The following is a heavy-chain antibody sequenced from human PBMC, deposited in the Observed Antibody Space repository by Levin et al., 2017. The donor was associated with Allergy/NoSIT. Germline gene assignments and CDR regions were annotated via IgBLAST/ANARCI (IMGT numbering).Heavy chain of an antibody. D-gene: IGHD6-6*01. J-gene: IGHJ4*02. CDR2: ISAYNGNT. V-gene: IGHV1-18*01. CDR3: ARDPPPQYSSSSGDY. CDR1: GYTFTSYG. Sequence: GASVKVSCKASGYTFTSYGISWVRQAPGQGLEWMGWISAYNGNTNYAQKLQGRVTMTTDTSTSTAYMELRSLRSDDTAVYYCARDPPPQYSSSSGDYWGQGTLVTVSS.